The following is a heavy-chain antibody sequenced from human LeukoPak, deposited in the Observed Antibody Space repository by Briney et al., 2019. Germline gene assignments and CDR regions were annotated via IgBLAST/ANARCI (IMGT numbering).Heavy chain of an antibody. CDR2: VSGSGDNT. CDR1: RLTFSDCA. CDR3: ARSLGTVTTALLGY. V-gene: IGHV3-23*01. J-gene: IGHJ4*02. D-gene: IGHD4-17*01. Sequence: PGGSLRLSYAASRLTFSDCAMTWVRQAPGKGLEWVSSVSGSGDNTYYADSVEGRFTISRDDSKNTLYLQMNSLRAEDTAVYYCARSLGTVTTALLGYWGQGTLVTVSS.